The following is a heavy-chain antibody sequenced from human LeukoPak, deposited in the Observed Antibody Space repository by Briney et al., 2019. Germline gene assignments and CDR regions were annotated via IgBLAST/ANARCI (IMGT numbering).Heavy chain of an antibody. CDR2: IYYSGST. Sequence: SETLSLTCTVSGGSVSSGSYYWSWIRQPPGKGLEWIGYIYYSGSTNYNPSLKSRVTISVDTSKNQFSLKLSSVTAADTAVYYCARIPYSRGWYIWYFDLWGRGPLVTVSS. V-gene: IGHV4-61*01. CDR3: ARIPYSRGWYIWYFDL. D-gene: IGHD6-19*01. J-gene: IGHJ2*01. CDR1: GGSVSSGSYY.